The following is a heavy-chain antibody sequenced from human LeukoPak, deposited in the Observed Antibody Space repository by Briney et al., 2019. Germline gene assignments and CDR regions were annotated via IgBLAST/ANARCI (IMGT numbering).Heavy chain of an antibody. D-gene: IGHD4-17*01. CDR1: GGSIISSNYY. CDR3: ASSTTVTYYFDY. Sequence: SETLSLTCTVSGGSIISSNYYWGYIRQPPGKGLEWVGSIYYNGDTYYNPSLKSRLTISVDTSTNQFSLKLSSVTAADTAVYYCASSTTVTYYFDYWGQGTLVTVSS. CDR2: IYYNGDT. V-gene: IGHV4-39*01. J-gene: IGHJ4*02.